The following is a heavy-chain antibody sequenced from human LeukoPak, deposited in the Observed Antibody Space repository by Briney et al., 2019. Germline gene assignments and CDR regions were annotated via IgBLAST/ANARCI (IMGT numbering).Heavy chain of an antibody. CDR2: IYHSGST. V-gene: IGHV4-59*01. D-gene: IGHD3-10*01. CDR3: ARVGYGSDNWFDP. CDR1: GGSITTYY. Sequence: SETLSLTCTVSGGSITTYYWSWIRQPPGKGLEWIGYIYHSGSTNYNPSLKSRVTISVDTSKNQFSLKLSSVTAADTAFYYCARVGYGSDNWFDPWGQGTLVTVSS. J-gene: IGHJ5*02.